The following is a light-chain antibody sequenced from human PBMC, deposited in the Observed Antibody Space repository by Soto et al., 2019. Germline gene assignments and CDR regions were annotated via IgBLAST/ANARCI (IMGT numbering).Light chain of an antibody. CDR2: EVS. V-gene: IGLV2-14*01. Sequence: QSALTQPASVSGSPGQSITISCTGTSSDVGGYNYVSWYEQHPGKAPKLMIYEVSNRPSGVSSRFSGSKSGNTASLTISGLQAEDEADYYCSSYTTSSSDVFRTGTKLTVL. CDR1: SSDVGGYNY. CDR3: SSYTTSSSDV. J-gene: IGLJ1*01.